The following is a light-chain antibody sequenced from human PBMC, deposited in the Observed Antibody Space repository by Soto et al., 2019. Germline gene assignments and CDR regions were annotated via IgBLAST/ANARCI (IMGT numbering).Light chain of an antibody. Sequence: AIQMTQSPSSLSASVGDRVTITCRASQGIRNDLGWYQQKPGKAPRLLIYAASSLQSGVPSRFSGSGSGTDFTLTIASLQPEDFATYYCLQDYDYPYTFGQGTQLEIK. J-gene: IGKJ2*01. V-gene: IGKV1-6*01. CDR3: LQDYDYPYT. CDR1: QGIRND. CDR2: AAS.